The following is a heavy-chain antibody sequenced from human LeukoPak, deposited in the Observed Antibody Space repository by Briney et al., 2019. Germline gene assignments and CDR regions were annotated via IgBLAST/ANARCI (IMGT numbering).Heavy chain of an antibody. J-gene: IGHJ4*02. D-gene: IGHD3-22*01. CDR1: GGSISSGGYY. Sequence: PSETLSLTCTVSGGSISSGGYYWSWIRQHPGKGLEWIGEINHSGSTNYNPSLKSRVTISVDTSKNQFSLKLSSVTAADTAVYYCAIPKYYYDSSSYGSDYWGQGTLVTVSS. CDR3: AIPKYYYDSSSYGSDY. CDR2: INHSGST. V-gene: IGHV4-39*07.